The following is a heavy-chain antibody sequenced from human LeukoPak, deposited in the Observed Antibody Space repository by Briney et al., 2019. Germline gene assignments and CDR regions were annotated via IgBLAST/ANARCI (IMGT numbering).Heavy chain of an antibody. D-gene: IGHD6-13*01. CDR2: IYPGDSDT. J-gene: IGHJ4*02. V-gene: IGHV5-51*01. Sequence: GESLKISCKGSGYSFTTYWIGWVRQMPGKGLEWMGIIYPGDSDTRYSPSLQGQVTISADKSSSTAYLQWSSLKASDTAMYYCARRGPVAAAGYYFDYWGQGTLVTVSS. CDR1: GYSFTTYW. CDR3: ARRGPVAAAGYYFDY.